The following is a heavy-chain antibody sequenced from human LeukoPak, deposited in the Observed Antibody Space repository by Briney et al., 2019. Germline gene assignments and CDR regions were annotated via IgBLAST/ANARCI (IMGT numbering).Heavy chain of an antibody. J-gene: IGHJ5*02. CDR2: IIPIFGTA. D-gene: IGHD3-3*01. Sequence: ASVKVSCKASGGTFSSYAISWVRQAPGHGLEWVGRIIPIFGTANYAQTSQGRVTITTDESTSTACLELSSLRSEDTAVYYCAREPPFGVVIIRAGWFDPWRQGTLLTVPS. V-gene: IGHV1-69*05. CDR1: GGTFSSYA. CDR3: AREPPFGVVIIRAGWFDP.